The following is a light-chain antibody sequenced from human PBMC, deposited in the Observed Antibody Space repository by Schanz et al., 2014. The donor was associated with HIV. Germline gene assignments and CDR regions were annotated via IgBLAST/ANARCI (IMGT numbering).Light chain of an antibody. CDR1: SSDVGDFNF. Sequence: QSALTQPTSVSGSPGQSITISCTVASSDVGDFNFVSWYQQHPGKAPKLMIYDFSDRPSGISSRFSGSRSGNTASLTISALQAEDEADYYCSSYTNTNTWLFGGGTKLTVL. V-gene: IGLV2-14*03. CDR3: SSYTNTNTWL. J-gene: IGLJ3*02. CDR2: DFS.